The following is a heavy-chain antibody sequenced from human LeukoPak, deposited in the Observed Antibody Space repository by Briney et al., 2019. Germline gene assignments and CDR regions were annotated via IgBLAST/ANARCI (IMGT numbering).Heavy chain of an antibody. Sequence: ASVKVSCKASGGTFSSYAISWVRQAPGQGLEWMGRIIPILGIANYAQKFQGRVTITADKSTSTAYMELMSLRSDDTAVYYCLRDAQRPRLTPDYWGQGTLVTVSS. CDR2: IIPILGIA. J-gene: IGHJ4*02. CDR1: GGTFSSYA. CDR3: LRDAQRPRLTPDY. D-gene: IGHD6-25*01. V-gene: IGHV1-69*04.